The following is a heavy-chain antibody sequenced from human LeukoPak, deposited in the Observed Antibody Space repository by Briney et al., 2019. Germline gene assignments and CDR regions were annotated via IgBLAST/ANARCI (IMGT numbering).Heavy chain of an antibody. Sequence: SVKISCKASGGTFSSYAISWVRQAPGQGLEWMGRIIPIFGIANYAQKFQGRVTITADKSTSTAYMELSSLRSEDTAVYYCARDRGTQRGYWDVWGQGTTVTVSS. CDR1: GGTFSSYA. CDR3: ARDRGTQRGYWDV. J-gene: IGHJ6*02. D-gene: IGHD2-15*01. V-gene: IGHV1-69*04. CDR2: IIPIFGIA.